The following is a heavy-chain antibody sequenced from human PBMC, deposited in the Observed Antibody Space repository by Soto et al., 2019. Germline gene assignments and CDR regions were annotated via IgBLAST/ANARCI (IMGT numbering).Heavy chain of an antibody. J-gene: IGHJ4*02. CDR1: GFIFSNAW. Sequence: GGSLRLSCAASGFIFSNAWINWVRQAPGKGLEWVGRIKSKADGGTTDFAATVKGRFAISRDDSKNMMYMEMSSLRTEDTAVYYCTTDSYINMPIVRFDYWGQGTLVTVSS. D-gene: IGHD2-2*01. V-gene: IGHV3-15*07. CDR2: IKSKADGGTT. CDR3: TTDSYINMPIVRFDY.